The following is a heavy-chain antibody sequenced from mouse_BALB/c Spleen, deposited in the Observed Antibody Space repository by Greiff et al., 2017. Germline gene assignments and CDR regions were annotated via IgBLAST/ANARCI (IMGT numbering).Heavy chain of an antibody. CDR2: INPSNGGT. J-gene: IGHJ4*01. CDR3: TRSCFYYGRRGAMDY. Sequence: QVQLQQSGAELVKPGASVKLSCKASGYTFTSYYMYWVKQRPGQGLEWIGRINPSNGGTNFNEKFKSKATLTVDKSSSTAYMQLSSLTSEDSAVYYCTRSCFYYGRRGAMDYWGQGTSVTVSS. D-gene: IGHD1-1*01. CDR1: GYTFTSYY. V-gene: IGHV1-53*01.